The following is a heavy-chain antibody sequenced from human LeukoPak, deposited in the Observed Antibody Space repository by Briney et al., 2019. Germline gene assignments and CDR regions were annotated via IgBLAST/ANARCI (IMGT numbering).Heavy chain of an antibody. Sequence: PGGSLRLSCAASGFTFTSYAMHWVRQAPGKGLEWVAVISFAGDIYYYADSVKGRLTISRDNSRSTLYLHMNSLRAEDTAVYYCAKDRWPDSSSWYSFAHNWFDPWGQGTLVTVSS. V-gene: IGHV3-30*04. CDR1: GFTFTSYA. J-gene: IGHJ5*02. CDR2: ISFAGDIY. CDR3: AKDRWPDSSSWYSFAHNWFDP. D-gene: IGHD6-13*01.